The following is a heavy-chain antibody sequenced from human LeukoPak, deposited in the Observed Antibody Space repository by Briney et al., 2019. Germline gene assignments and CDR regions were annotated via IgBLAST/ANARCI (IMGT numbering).Heavy chain of an antibody. V-gene: IGHV3-7*01. J-gene: IGHJ4*02. CDR2: IKEDGSEK. Sequence: GESLKISCVVSRFTFSRFWMAWVRQAPGKGPEWVAQIKEDGSEKYYMDFVEGRFTISRDNAKNSLYLQMNSLRAEDTAVYYCAKDYGGGYFDYWGQGNLVTVSS. CDR1: RFTFSRFW. CDR3: AKDYGGGYFDY. D-gene: IGHD3-16*01.